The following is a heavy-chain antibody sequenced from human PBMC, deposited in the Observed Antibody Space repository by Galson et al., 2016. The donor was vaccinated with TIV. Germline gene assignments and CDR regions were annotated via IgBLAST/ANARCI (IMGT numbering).Heavy chain of an antibody. D-gene: IGHD1-26*01. J-gene: IGHJ6*02. CDR3: ARDRIVDATYYYYYYGMDV. Sequence: SLRLSCAASGLSVSINYMTWVRQAPGKGLEWVSLISDGGRTFYPDSVKGRFTISRDKSKSTLYLQMNSLRVEDTAVYYCARDRIVDATYYYYYYGMDVWGQGTAVTVSS. CDR2: ISDGGRT. CDR1: GLSVSINY. V-gene: IGHV3-66*02.